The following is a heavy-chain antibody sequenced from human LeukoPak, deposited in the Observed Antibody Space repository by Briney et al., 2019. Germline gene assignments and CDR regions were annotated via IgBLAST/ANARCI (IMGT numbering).Heavy chain of an antibody. CDR3: ARERVDYDILTGYRPLNWFDP. CDR1: GYTFTSYG. D-gene: IGHD3-9*01. V-gene: IGHV1-18*01. CDR2: ISAYNGNT. Sequence: ASVKVSCKASGYTFTSYGISWVRQAPGQGLEWMGWISAYNGNTNYAQKLQGRVTMTTDTSTSTAYMELRSLRSDDTAVYYCARERVDYDILTGYRPLNWFDPWGQGTLVTVSS. J-gene: IGHJ5*02.